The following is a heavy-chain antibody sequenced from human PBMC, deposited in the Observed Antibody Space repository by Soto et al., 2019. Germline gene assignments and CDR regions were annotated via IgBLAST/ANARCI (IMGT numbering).Heavy chain of an antibody. J-gene: IGHJ4*02. Sequence: EVQLVESGGGLVKPGGSLRLSCVASGLIFSKVWMSWVRQAPGKGLEWLGRITSQTDGETTEYAAPVKDRFIISRDDSKNTLYLQMNSLKTEDTAVYYCTTDGRSDFWGQGTLVTVSS. CDR1: GLIFSKVW. CDR2: ITSQTDGETT. V-gene: IGHV3-15*01. CDR3: TTDGRSDF.